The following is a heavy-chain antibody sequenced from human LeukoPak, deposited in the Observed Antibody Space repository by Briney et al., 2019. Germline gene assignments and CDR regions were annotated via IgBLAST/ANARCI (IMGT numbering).Heavy chain of an antibody. V-gene: IGHV4-59*01. Sequence: PSETLSLTCTVSGGSISSYYWSWIRQPPGRGLEWIGDIYYSGTTNYNPSLKSRVTISVDTSKNQFSLKLSSVTAADTAVYYCARGQCYYDSSGGYYQCYFDYWGQGTLVTVSS. D-gene: IGHD3-22*01. CDR2: IYYSGTT. CDR3: ARGQCYYDSSGGYYQCYFDY. CDR1: GGSISSYY. J-gene: IGHJ4*02.